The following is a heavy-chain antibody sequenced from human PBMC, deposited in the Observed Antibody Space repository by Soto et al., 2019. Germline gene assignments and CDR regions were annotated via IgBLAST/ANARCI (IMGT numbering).Heavy chain of an antibody. CDR2: VYHTGDT. D-gene: IGHD2-21*02. CDR1: GGTVASSHW. J-gene: IGHJ5*02. CDR3: AREIVTAGGNNYFDP. Sequence: QVQLQESGPRLVKPSGSLSLTCGVSGGTVASSHWWSWVRQSPGGGLEWIGNVYHTGDTNFNPSRQSRVTISVDKSNNQCSLRLNSLTAADTAVYFCAREIVTAGGNNYFDPWGPGTLVTVSS. V-gene: IGHV4-4*02.